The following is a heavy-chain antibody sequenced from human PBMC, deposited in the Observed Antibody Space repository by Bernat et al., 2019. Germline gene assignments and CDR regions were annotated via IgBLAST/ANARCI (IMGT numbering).Heavy chain of an antibody. Sequence: EVQLVESGGGLVQPGGSLKLSGAASGFTFSGSPMHWVRQASGKGLEWVGRSRSKATSYATTYAASVRGRFTISRDDSKNTAYLQMNSLKTEDTAVYYCTLGCGDGGGYWGQGTLVTVSS. V-gene: IGHV3-73*02. CDR2: SRSKATSYAT. CDR3: TLGCGDGGGY. CDR1: GFTFSGSP. D-gene: IGHD2-21*02. J-gene: IGHJ4*02.